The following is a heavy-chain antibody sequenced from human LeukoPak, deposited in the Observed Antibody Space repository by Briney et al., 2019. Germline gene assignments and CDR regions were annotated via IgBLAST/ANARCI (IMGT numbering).Heavy chain of an antibody. D-gene: IGHD6-19*01. Sequence: GGSLRLSCAASGITLSSYGMHWVRQAPGKGLEWVAVISYDGSNKYYADSVKGRFTISRDNSKNTLYLQMNSLRAEDTAVYYCAKDLSRSTGQWLIPSGAFDIWGQGTMVTVSS. CDR1: GITLSSYG. V-gene: IGHV3-30*18. CDR3: AKDLSRSTGQWLIPSGAFDI. J-gene: IGHJ3*02. CDR2: ISYDGSNK.